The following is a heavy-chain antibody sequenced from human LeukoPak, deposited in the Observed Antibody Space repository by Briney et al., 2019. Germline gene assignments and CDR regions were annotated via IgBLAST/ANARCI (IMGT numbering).Heavy chain of an antibody. CDR3: ARGASIDY. V-gene: IGHV4-34*01. CDR1: GGSFSGYY. CDR2: INHSGST. Sequence: SETLSLTCAVYGGSFSGYYWSWIRQPPGKGLEWIGEINHSGSTNYNPSLKSRVTISVDTSKDQFSLKLSSVTAADTAVYYCARGASIDYWGQGTLVTVSS. J-gene: IGHJ4*02.